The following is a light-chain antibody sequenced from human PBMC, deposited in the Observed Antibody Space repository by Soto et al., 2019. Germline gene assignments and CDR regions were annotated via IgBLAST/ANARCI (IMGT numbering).Light chain of an antibody. J-gene: IGKJ5*01. V-gene: IGKV1-39*01. Sequence: MTQSPSSLSASVRDRVTITCRPSQSISSYLNWYQQKPGKAPKLLIYAASSLQSGVPSRFSGSGSGTDFTLTISSLQPEDFATYYCQQSYSTPPITFGQGTRLE. CDR3: QQSYSTPPIT. CDR1: QSISSY. CDR2: AAS.